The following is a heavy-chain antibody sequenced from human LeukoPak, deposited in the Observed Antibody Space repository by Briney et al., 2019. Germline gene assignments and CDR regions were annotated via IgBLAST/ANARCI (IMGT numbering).Heavy chain of an antibody. CDR2: IYYSGST. CDR3: ARPMYSSGWFAFDY. D-gene: IGHD6-19*01. V-gene: IGHV4-59*08. CDR1: GGSISSYY. Sequence: KSSETLSLTCTVSGGSISSYYWSWIRQPPGKGLEWIGYIYYSGSTNYNPSLKSRVTISVDTSKNQFSLKLSSVTAADTAVYYCARPMYSSGWFAFDYWGQGTLVTVSS. J-gene: IGHJ4*02.